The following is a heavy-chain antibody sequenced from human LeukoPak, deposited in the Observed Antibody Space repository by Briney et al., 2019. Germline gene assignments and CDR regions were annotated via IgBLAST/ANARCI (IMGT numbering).Heavy chain of an antibody. CDR1: GGSISSYY. V-gene: IGHV4-39*07. Sequence: PSETLSLTCTVSGGSISSYYWGWIRQPPGKGLEWIGSIYYSGTTYYNPSLKSRVTVSADTSKNQFSLKLTSVTAADTAVYYCARGAVSSGWYGHWFDSWGQGTLVTVSS. CDR2: IYYSGTT. J-gene: IGHJ5*01. CDR3: ARGAVSSGWYGHWFDS. D-gene: IGHD6-19*01.